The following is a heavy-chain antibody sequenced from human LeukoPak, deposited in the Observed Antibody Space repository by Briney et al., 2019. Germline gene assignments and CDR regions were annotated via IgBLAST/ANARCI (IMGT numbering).Heavy chain of an antibody. J-gene: IGHJ6*02. CDR2: IYPGDSDT. D-gene: IGHD1-14*01. CDR1: GYSFTSYW. CDR3: ARHPFRNHGYYYYYGMDV. Sequence: GESLKISCKGSGYSFTSYWIGWVRQMPGKGLEWMGIIYPGDSDTRYSPSFQGQVTISADKSISTAYLQWSSLKASDTAMYYCARHPFRNHGYYYYYGMDVWGQGTTVTVSS. V-gene: IGHV5-51*01.